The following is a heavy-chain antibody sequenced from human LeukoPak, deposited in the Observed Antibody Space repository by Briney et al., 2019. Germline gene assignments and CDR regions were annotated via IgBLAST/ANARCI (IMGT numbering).Heavy chain of an antibody. V-gene: IGHV3-53*01. CDR3: ARDPHRSY. J-gene: IGHJ4*02. Sequence: GGSLRLSCAASGFTVSSNYMSWVRQAPGKGLEWVSVINSGGSTYYADFVKGRFTISRDNSKNALYLQMNSLRAEDTAVYYCARDPHRSYWGQGTLVTVSS. CDR2: INSGGST. CDR1: GFTVSSNY.